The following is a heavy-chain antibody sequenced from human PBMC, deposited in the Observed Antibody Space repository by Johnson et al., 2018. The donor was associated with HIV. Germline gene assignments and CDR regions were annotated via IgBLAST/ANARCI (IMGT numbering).Heavy chain of an antibody. V-gene: IGHV3-20*04. J-gene: IGHJ3*02. D-gene: IGHD1-20*01. CDR1: GFTFDDFG. CDR2: INWNGGST. CDR3: ARAPYNWNAGLFGAFDM. Sequence: VQLVESGGGVQRPGGSLRLSCAASGFTFDDFGMGWVRQAPGKGLEWVSGINWNGGSTGYADSVKGRFTISRDNSKNTLYLQMHSLRAEDTAVYYCARAPYNWNAGLFGAFDMWGRGTKVTVSS.